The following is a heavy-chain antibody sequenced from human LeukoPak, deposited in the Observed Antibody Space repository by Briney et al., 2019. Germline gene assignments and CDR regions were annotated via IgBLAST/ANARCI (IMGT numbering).Heavy chain of an antibody. Sequence: ASVKVSCKASGYTFTSYGISWVRQAPGQGLEWMGWISAYSGNTNYAQKLQGRVTMTTDTSTSTAYMELRSLRSDDTAVYYCARDVAAAGLSPFDYWGQGTLVTVSS. J-gene: IGHJ4*02. CDR3: ARDVAAAGLSPFDY. CDR1: GYTFTSYG. V-gene: IGHV1-18*01. CDR2: ISAYSGNT. D-gene: IGHD6-13*01.